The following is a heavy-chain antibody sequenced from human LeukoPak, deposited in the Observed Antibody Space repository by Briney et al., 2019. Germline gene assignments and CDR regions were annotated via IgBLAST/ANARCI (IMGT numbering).Heavy chain of an antibody. J-gene: IGHJ6*03. V-gene: IGHV4-59*01. CDR3: ARGPRYDSSGYLHYYYYMDV. CDR2: IYYSGST. Sequence: SETLSLTCTVSGGSISSYYWSWIRQPPGQGLEWIGYIYYSGSTNSNPSLKSRVTISVATSKNQFSLKLSSVTAADTAVYYCARGPRYDSSGYLHYYYYMDVWGKGTTVTVSS. D-gene: IGHD3-22*01. CDR1: GGSISSYY.